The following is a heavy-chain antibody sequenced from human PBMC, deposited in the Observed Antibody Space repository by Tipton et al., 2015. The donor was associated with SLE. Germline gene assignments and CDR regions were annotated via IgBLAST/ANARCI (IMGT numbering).Heavy chain of an antibody. D-gene: IGHD6-19*01. CDR1: GGSFSGYH. J-gene: IGHJ4*02. Sequence: TLSLTCAVYGGSFSGYHWTWIRQPPGRGLEWIGEVADTGSPNYNPSLKSRVTISLDTSKSQFSLIQNSLTAADTAGYYCGRGPFQRWPPGGYWGQGPLITVSS. CDR2: VADTGSP. V-gene: IGHV4-34*01. CDR3: GRGPFQRWPPGGY.